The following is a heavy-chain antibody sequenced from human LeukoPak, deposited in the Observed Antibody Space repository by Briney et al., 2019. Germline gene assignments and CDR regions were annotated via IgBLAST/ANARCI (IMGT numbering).Heavy chain of an antibody. Sequence: PGGSLRLSCAASGFTFSSYWMSWVRQAPGKGPEWVANIKQDGSEKYYVDSVKGRFTISRDNAKNSLYLQMNSLRAEDTAVYYCARSDSSSWYGYYYYGMDVWGQGTTVTVSS. CDR3: ARSDSSSWYGYYYYGMDV. CDR2: IKQDGSEK. D-gene: IGHD6-13*01. J-gene: IGHJ6*02. CDR1: GFTFSSYW. V-gene: IGHV3-7*01.